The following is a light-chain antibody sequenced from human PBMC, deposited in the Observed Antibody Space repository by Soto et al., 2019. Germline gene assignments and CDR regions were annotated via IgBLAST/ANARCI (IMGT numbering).Light chain of an antibody. V-gene: IGLV1-40*01. CDR1: SSNIGAGYD. J-gene: IGLJ2*01. Sequence: QSVLTQPPSVSGAPGQRVSISCTGSSSNIGAGYDVHWYQQLPGTVPKLLIFGNTNRPSGVPDQFSGSKSGTSASLAITGLQAEDEADYYCQSYDSSLSGFVVFGGGTKLTVL. CDR2: GNT. CDR3: QSYDSSLSGFVV.